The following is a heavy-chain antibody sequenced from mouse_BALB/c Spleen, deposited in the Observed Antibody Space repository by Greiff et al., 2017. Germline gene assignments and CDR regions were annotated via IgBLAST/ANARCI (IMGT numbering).Heavy chain of an antibody. CDR2: ISYSGST. J-gene: IGHJ4*01. CDR1: GDSITSGY. V-gene: IGHV3-8*02. D-gene: IGHD2-3*01. Sequence: EVKVEESGPSLVKPSQTLSLTCSVTGDSITSGYWNWIRKFPGNKLEYMGYISYSGSTYYNPSLKSRISITRDTSKNQYYLQLNSVTTEDTATYYCARYRGGYYGFYAMDYWGQGTSVTVSA. CDR3: ARYRGGYYGFYAMDY.